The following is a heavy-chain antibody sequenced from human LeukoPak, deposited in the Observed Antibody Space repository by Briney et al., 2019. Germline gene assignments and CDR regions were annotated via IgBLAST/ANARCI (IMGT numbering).Heavy chain of an antibody. Sequence: ASVKVSCKASGYTFTSYDINWVRQAPGQGLEWMGWMNPNSGNTGYAQKFQGRVTITRNTSISTAYMELSSLRSEDTAVYYCARSRGSSWYYYYYYMDVWGKGTTVTVSS. J-gene: IGHJ6*03. V-gene: IGHV1-8*03. CDR1: GYTFTSYD. D-gene: IGHD6-13*01. CDR3: ARSRGSSWYYYYYYMDV. CDR2: MNPNSGNT.